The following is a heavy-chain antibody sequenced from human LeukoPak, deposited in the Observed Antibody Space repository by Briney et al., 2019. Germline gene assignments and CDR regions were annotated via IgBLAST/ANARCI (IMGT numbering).Heavy chain of an antibody. CDR3: ATARDYGALTFDY. D-gene: IGHD4-17*01. Sequence: GASVKVSCKVSGYTLTELSMHWVRQAPRLGLEWMGGFDPEDSETIYAQKFPGRVTMTEDTSTDTAYMDLSSLRSEATAVYYCATARDYGALTFDYWGQGTLVTVSS. V-gene: IGHV1-24*01. J-gene: IGHJ4*02. CDR1: GYTLTELS. CDR2: FDPEDSET.